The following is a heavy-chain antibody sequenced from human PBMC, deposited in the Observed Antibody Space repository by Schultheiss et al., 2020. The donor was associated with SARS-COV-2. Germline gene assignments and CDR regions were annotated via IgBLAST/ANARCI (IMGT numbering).Heavy chain of an antibody. J-gene: IGHJ4*02. V-gene: IGHV3-66*02. CDR1: GGSISSYY. D-gene: IGHD2-2*01. CDR2: IYSGGST. Sequence: LSLTCTVSGGSISSYYWSWIRQPAGKGLEWVSVIYSGGSTYYADSVEGRFTISRDNSKNTLYLQMSSLRAEDTAVYYCVKGTYQLLLDRFDYWGQGTLVTVSS. CDR3: VKGTYQLLLDRFDY.